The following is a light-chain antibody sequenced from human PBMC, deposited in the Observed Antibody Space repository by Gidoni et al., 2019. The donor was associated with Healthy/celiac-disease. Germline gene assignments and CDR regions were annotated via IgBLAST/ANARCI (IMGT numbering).Light chain of an antibody. CDR3: QKSYSPLRT. V-gene: IGKV1-39*01. CDR2: AAS. CDR1: QSISSY. J-gene: IGKJ1*01. Sequence: DIKMTQSPSSLSASVGDRVTITCRASQSISSYLNWYQQKPGKAPRLLIYAASTLQSGVQSRFSGSGSGTGFTLTISSLQPEDFATYYCQKSYSPLRTFXKGTKVEI.